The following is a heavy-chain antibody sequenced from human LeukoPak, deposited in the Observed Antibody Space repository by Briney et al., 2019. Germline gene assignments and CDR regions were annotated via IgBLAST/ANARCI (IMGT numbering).Heavy chain of an antibody. CDR1: GFTFSSYA. CDR3: ARITYYYDSSGQYGAFDI. Sequence: GRSLRLSCAASGFTFSSYAMHWVRQAPGKGLEWVAVISYDGSNKYYADSVKGRFTISRDNSKNTLYLQMNSLRAEDTAVYYCARITYYYDSSGQYGAFDIWGQGTMVTVSS. V-gene: IGHV3-30-3*01. CDR2: ISYDGSNK. D-gene: IGHD3-22*01. J-gene: IGHJ3*02.